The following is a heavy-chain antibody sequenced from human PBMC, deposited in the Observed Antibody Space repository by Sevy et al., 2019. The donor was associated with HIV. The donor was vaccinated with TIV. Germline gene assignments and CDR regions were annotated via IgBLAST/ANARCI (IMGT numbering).Heavy chain of an antibody. CDR1: GFTFSSYA. V-gene: IGHV3-23*01. D-gene: IGHD4-4*01. J-gene: IGHJ4*02. Sequence: GGSLRLSCAASGFTFSSYAMSWVRQAPGKGLEWVSAISGSGGSTYYAHSVKGRFTISRDNSKNTLYLQMNSLRAEDTAVYYCAKAGSASSSNLPSYWGQGTLVTVSS. CDR3: AKAGSASSSNLPSY. CDR2: ISGSGGST.